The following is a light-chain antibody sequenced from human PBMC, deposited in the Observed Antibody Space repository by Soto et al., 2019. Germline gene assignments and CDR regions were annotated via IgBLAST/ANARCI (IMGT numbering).Light chain of an antibody. J-gene: IGLJ3*02. CDR2: DDS. V-gene: IGLV3-21*02. CDR3: QVWDGSSDHEEWL. CDR1: NIGSKS. Sequence: SYELTQPPSLSLAPGQTATITCGGTNIGSKSVHWYQHKPGQAPVLVVYDDSDRPSGIPERFSGSNSGNTAALTISRVEAGDEADYYCQVWDGSSDHEEWLFGGGTKLTVL.